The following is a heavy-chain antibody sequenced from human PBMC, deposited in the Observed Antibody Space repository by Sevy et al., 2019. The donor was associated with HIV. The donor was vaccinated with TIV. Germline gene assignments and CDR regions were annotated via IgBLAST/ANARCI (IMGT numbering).Heavy chain of an antibody. CDR2: VSHSGNT. CDR1: GDSINTYY. CDR3: ARLRWDLVVVPGATPGCYFDS. D-gene: IGHD2-2*02. J-gene: IGHJ4*02. V-gene: IGHV4-59*08. Sequence: SETLSLTCTVSGDSINTYYWSWIRQPPGKGLEWIGYVSHSGNTNYNPSLKSRVSMSVVTSTNQFSLKVKSVTAADTAVYYCARLRWDLVVVPGATPGCYFDSWGQGTLVTVSS.